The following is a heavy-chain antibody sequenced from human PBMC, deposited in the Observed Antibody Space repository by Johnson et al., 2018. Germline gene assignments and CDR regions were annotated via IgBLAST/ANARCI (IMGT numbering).Heavy chain of an antibody. J-gene: IGHJ6*02. Sequence: VQLVQSGGDLVQSGESLRLSCAGSGFIFSSYWMHWARQVPGKGLEWVSGSTREGVNTRYRDSVKGRFTVSRDNVKEPVYLQINSLKVEETGIYYCARGQDYYNSSGYYLGPSFYHNGMDVWGQGTTVIVSS. V-gene: IGHV3-74*02. CDR3: ARGQDYYNSSGYYLGPSFYHNGMDV. D-gene: IGHD3-22*01. CDR1: GFIFSSYW. CDR2: STREGVNT.